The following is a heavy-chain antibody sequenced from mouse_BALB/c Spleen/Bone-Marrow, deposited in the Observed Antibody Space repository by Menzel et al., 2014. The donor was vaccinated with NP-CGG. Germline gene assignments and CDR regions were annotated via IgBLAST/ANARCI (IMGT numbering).Heavy chain of an antibody. CDR1: GFNIKDTY. Sequence: LVESGAELVKPGASVKLSCTASGFNIKDTYMHWVKQRPEQGLEWIGRIDPANGNTKYDPKFQGKATITADTSSNTAYLQLSSLTSEDTAVYYCANYYYGSSLFAYWGQATLVTVSA. CDR2: IDPANGNT. V-gene: IGHV14-3*02. D-gene: IGHD1-1*01. CDR3: ANYYYGSSLFAY. J-gene: IGHJ3*01.